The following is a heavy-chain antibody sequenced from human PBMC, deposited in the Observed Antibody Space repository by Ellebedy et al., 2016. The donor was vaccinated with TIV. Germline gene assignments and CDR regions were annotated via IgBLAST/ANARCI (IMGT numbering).Heavy chain of an antibody. V-gene: IGHV3-48*04. CDR1: GFTFSSYS. CDR2: ISLSSSTI. Sequence: GESLKISCAASGFTFSSYSMNWVRQAPGKGLEWVSHISLSSSTIYYADSVKGRFTISRDNAKNSLYLQMSSLRAEDTAVYYCARDPAGRTWGAFDLWGQGTMATVSS. CDR3: ARDPAGRTWGAFDL. D-gene: IGHD1-26*01. J-gene: IGHJ3*01.